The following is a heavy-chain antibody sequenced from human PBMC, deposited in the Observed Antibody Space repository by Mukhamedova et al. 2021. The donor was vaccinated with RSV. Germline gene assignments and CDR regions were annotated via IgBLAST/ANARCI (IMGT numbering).Heavy chain of an antibody. Sequence: VRQMPGRGLEWMGAFHPGDPETRYSPSFQGQVTISADKSISTAYLQWSSLKASDTAMYYCVRGDIVVEPAHCDHWGQGILVTVSS. V-gene: IGHV5-51*01. D-gene: IGHD2-2*01. J-gene: IGHJ4*02. CDR2: FHPGDPET. CDR3: VRGDIVVEPAHCDH.